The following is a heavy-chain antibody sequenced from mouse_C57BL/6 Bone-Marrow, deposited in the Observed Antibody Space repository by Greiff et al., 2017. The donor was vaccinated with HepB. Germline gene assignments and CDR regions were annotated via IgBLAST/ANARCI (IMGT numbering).Heavy chain of an antibody. CDR3: TPHFITTVVATYYYAMDY. CDR1: GFNIKDDY. Sequence: EVQLQQSGAELVRPGASVKLSCTASGFNIKDDYMHWVKQRPEQGLEWIGWIDPENGDTEFASKFQGKATITADTSANTAYLQLSSLTSEDTAVYYCTPHFITTVVATYYYAMDYWGQGTSVTVSS. D-gene: IGHD1-1*01. J-gene: IGHJ4*01. CDR2: IDPENGDT. V-gene: IGHV14-4*01.